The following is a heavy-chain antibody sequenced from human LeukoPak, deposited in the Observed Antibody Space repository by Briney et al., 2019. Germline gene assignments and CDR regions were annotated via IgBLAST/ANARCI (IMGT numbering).Heavy chain of an antibody. CDR2: ISYDGSNK. J-gene: IGHJ5*02. CDR1: GFTVNSNY. D-gene: IGHD6-13*01. Sequence: GGSLRLSCAASGFTVNSNYMSWVRQAPGKGLEWVAVISYDGSNKYYADSVKGRFTISRDNSKNTLYLQMNSLRAEDTAVYYCAKDGSSSSWLPRFDPWGQGTLVTVSS. V-gene: IGHV3-30*18. CDR3: AKDGSSSSWLPRFDP.